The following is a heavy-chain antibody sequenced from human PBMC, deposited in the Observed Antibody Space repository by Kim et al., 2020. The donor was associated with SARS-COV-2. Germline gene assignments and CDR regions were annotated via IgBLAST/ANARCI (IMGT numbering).Heavy chain of an antibody. CDR2: INHSGST. J-gene: IGHJ4*02. CDR1: GGSFSGYY. Sequence: SETLSLTCAVYGGSFSGYYWSWIRQPPGKGLEWIGEINHSGSTNYNPSLKSRVTISVDTSKNQFSLKLSSVTAADTAVYYCAILKGSLDYWGQGTLVTVSS. CDR3: AILKGSLDY. V-gene: IGHV4-34*01. D-gene: IGHD2-15*01.